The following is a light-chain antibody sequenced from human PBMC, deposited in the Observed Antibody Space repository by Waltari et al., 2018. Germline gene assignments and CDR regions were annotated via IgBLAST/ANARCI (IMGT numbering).Light chain of an antibody. CDR2: DAS. J-gene: IGKJ4*01. CDR1: QSVSSY. Sequence: TQSPATLSLSPGDRATLSCRASQSVSSYLAWYQQKPGQAPRLLIYDASNRATGIPARFSGSGSGTDFTLTISSLEPEDFAVYYCQQRSNWPPLTFGGGTKVEIK. V-gene: IGKV3-11*01. CDR3: QQRSNWPPLT.